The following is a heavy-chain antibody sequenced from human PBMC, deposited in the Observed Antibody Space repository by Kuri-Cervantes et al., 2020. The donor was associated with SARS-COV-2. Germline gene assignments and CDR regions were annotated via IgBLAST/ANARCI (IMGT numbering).Heavy chain of an antibody. D-gene: IGHD1-26*01. V-gene: IGHV3-13*01. J-gene: IGHJ4*02. CDR1: GFTFSSYD. CDR3: AKEREWELLADY. Sequence: GESLKISCAASGFTFSSYDMHWVRQATGKGLEWVSAIGTAGDTYYPGSVKGRFTISRDNSKNTLYLQMNSLRAEDTAVYYCAKEREWELLADYWGQGTLVTVSS. CDR2: IGTAGDT.